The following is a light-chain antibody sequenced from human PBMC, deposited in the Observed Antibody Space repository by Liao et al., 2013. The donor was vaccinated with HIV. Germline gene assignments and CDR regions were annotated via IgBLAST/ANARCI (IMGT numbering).Light chain of an antibody. Sequence: SYEVSQPTAVSVSPGQTAAISCSGDRLGEKYVSWYQQKPGQSPVLVIYQVHKRPSGVPERFSGSSSGNTATLTISRVEAGDEADYYCQVWDSSSALYVFGTGTKVTVL. CDR2: QVH. J-gene: IGLJ1*01. CDR3: QVWDSSSALYV. CDR1: RLGEKY. V-gene: IGLV3-1*01.